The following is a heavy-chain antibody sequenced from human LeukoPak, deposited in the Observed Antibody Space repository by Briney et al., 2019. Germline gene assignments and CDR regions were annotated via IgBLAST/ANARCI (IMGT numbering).Heavy chain of an antibody. J-gene: IGHJ4*02. CDR3: APDTVTTIFDY. D-gene: IGHD4-17*01. CDR1: GFTSSSYA. CDR2: ISGSGGST. Sequence: GGSLRLSCAASGFTSSSYAMSWVRQAPGKGLEWVSAISGSGGSTYYTDSVKGRFTISRDNSKNTLYLQMNSLRAEVTAVYYCAPDTVTTIFDYWGRGTLVTVSS. V-gene: IGHV3-23*01.